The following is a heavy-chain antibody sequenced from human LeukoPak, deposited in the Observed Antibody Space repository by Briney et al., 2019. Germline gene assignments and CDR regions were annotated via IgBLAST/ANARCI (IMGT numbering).Heavy chain of an antibody. CDR3: AKGTVGTYYFYYMDV. Sequence: PGGSLRLSCAASGFTFSKYAMTWVRQAPGKGLECVSAIGGSVAETYSADSVKGRFTISRDNSKNTLYLQMNSLRAEDTAIYYCAKGTVGTYYFYYMDVWAKGPRSPSP. D-gene: IGHD6-13*01. CDR2: IGGSVAET. CDR1: GFTFSKYA. V-gene: IGHV3-23*01. J-gene: IGHJ6*03.